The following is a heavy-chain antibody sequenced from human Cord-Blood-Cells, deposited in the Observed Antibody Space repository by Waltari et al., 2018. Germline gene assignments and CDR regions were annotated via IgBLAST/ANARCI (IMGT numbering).Heavy chain of an antibody. CDR1: GGTFSSYA. J-gene: IGHJ6*02. Sequence: QVQLVQSGAEVKKPGSSVKVSCKASGGTFSSYAISWVRQAPGPGLEWMGGIIPIFGTANYAQKFQGRVTITADKSTSTAYMELSSLRSEDTAVYYCARDKGKLGFLEWLSDGMDVWGQGTTVTVSS. D-gene: IGHD3-3*01. V-gene: IGHV1-69*06. CDR2: IIPIFGTA. CDR3: ARDKGKLGFLEWLSDGMDV.